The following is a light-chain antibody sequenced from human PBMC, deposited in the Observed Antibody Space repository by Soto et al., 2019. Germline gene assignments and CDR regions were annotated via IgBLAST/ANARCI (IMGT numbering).Light chain of an antibody. Sequence: EIVMTQSPATLSVSPGERVTLSCRASQSVSNNLAWHQQKPGQAPRLLIHGASTRATGTPASFSGSGSGTEFTLTISSLQSEDFAIYYCQQYNNWPITFGQGTRLEIK. CDR1: QSVSNN. J-gene: IGKJ5*01. CDR3: QQYNNWPIT. V-gene: IGKV3-15*01. CDR2: GAS.